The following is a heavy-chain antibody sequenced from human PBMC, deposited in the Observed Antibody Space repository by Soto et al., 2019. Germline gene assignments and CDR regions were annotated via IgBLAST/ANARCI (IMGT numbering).Heavy chain of an antibody. CDR3: ARDQTGTTGGYFDY. CDR2: IKQDGSEK. CDR1: GFTFSSYW. Sequence: EVQLVESGGGLVQPGGSRRLSCAASGFTFSSYWMSWVRQAPGKGLEWVANIKQDGSEKYYVDSVKGRFTISRDNAKNSLYLQMNSLRAEDTAVYYCARDQTGTTGGYFDYWGQGTLVTVSS. D-gene: IGHD1-7*01. V-gene: IGHV3-7*01. J-gene: IGHJ4*02.